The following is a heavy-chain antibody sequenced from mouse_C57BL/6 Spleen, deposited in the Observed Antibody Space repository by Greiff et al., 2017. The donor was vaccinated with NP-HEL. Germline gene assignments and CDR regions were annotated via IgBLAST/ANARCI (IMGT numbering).Heavy chain of an antibody. CDR2: ISSGSSTI. CDR1: GFTFSDYG. J-gene: IGHJ2*01. V-gene: IGHV5-17*01. CDR3: ARRESYFDY. Sequence: EVKVVESGGGLVKPGGSLKLSCAASGFTFSDYGMHWVRQAPEKGLEWVAYISSGSSTIYYADTVKGRFTISRDNAKNTLFLQMTSLRSEDTAMYYCARRESYFDYWGQGTTLTVSS.